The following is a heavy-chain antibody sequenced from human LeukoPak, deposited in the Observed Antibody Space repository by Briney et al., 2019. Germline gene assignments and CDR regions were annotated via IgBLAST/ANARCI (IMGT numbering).Heavy chain of an antibody. CDR2: IYSNGDT. V-gene: IGHV4-61*02. CDR1: GGSISSGSYY. CDR3: ARTVLRWFDP. Sequence: PSETLSLTCTVSGGSISSGSYYWNWIRQPAGKRLEWIGRIYSNGDTHYNPSLKSRVTMSIDTSKNQFSLRMNSVTAADTAVYYCARTVLRWFDPWGQGSLVTVSS. J-gene: IGHJ5*02. D-gene: IGHD4-17*01.